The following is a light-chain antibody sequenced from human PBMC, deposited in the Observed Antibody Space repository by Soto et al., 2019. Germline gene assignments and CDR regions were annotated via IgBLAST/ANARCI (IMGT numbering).Light chain of an antibody. V-gene: IGKV3-15*01. CDR2: GAS. CDR3: QQYNNWPPWT. Sequence: EIVMTQSPATLSVSPGERATLSCRASQSVSTNLAWYQQKPGQAPRLLFYGASTRAPDIPARFSGSGSGTEFTLTISSLQSEDFAVYYCQQYNNWPPWTFGQGTKVDIK. CDR1: QSVSTN. J-gene: IGKJ1*01.